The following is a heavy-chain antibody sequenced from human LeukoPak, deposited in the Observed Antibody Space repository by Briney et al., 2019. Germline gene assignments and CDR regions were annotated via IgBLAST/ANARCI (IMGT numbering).Heavy chain of an antibody. CDR2: INPSGGST. J-gene: IGHJ4*02. CDR3: ARDPGSDILPGYYTAYYFDY. D-gene: IGHD3-9*01. Sequence: ASVNVSCKVSGYTFTSYYMHWVRQAPGQGLGWMGIINPSGGSTSYAQKFQVRVTMTRDTSTSTVYMELSRLRSADTAVYYCARDPGSDILPGYYTAYYFDYWGPGTLVTVSS. V-gene: IGHV1-46*01. CDR1: GYTFTSYY.